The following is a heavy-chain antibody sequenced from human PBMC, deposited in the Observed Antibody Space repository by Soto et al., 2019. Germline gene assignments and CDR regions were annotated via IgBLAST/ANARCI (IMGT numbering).Heavy chain of an antibody. CDR1: GFTFTSSA. Sequence: GASVKVSCKASGFTFTSSAVQWVRQARGQRLEWIGWIVVGSGNTNYAQKFQERVTITRDMSTNTAYMELSSLRSEDTAVYYCARGGHPHYDILTGSPYWYFNLWGRGTLVTVSS. CDR2: IVVGSGNT. J-gene: IGHJ2*01. D-gene: IGHD3-9*01. V-gene: IGHV1-58*01. CDR3: ARGGHPHYDILTGSPYWYFNL.